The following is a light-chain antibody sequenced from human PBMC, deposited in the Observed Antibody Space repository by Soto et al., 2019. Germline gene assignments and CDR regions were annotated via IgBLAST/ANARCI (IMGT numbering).Light chain of an antibody. Sequence: EIVMTQSPATLSVSPGERATLSCRASQSVSSYLAWYQQKPGQAPRLLIYGASGRATDISDRFRGSGSGTDFTLTIVRLEPEDFAVYYCQQYGGSLTFGGGTKVDIK. V-gene: IGKV3-20*01. CDR3: QQYGGSLT. CDR2: GAS. J-gene: IGKJ4*01. CDR1: QSVSSY.